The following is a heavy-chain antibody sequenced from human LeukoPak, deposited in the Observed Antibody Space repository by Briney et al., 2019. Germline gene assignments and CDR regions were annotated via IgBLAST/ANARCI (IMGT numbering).Heavy chain of an antibody. CDR3: ARGLGLHYYGSGSSHRPLDY. V-gene: IGHV4-31*03. CDR2: INYSGST. J-gene: IGHJ4*02. CDR1: GGSISSGGYY. Sequence: SQTLSLTCTVSGGSISSGGYYWSWIRQPPGKGLEWIGEINYSGSTNYNPSLKSRVTISVDTSKNQFSLKLSSVTAADTAVYYCARGLGLHYYGSGSSHRPLDYWGQGTLVTVSS. D-gene: IGHD3-10*01.